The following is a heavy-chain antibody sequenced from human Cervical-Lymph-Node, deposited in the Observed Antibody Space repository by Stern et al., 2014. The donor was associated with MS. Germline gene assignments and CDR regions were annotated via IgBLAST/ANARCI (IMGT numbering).Heavy chain of an antibody. D-gene: IGHD2-8*01. J-gene: IGHJ3*01. CDR3: AKDEPSHGTSGHPHFDV. CDR1: GGNFSDFA. CDR2: IIPFFATA. V-gene: IGHV1-69*06. Sequence: VQLAESGAEVKKPGSSVKVTCKPSGGNFSDFAITWVRQAPGQGLEWMGGIIPFFATANYAQHFRGRVTFNADKSTNTAYMELISLTSVDTAVYYCAKDEPSHGTSGHPHFDVWGQGTMLTVSS.